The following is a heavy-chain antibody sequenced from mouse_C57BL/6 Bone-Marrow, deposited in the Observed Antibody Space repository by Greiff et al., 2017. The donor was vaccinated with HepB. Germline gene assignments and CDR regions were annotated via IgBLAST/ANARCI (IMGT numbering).Heavy chain of an antibody. J-gene: IGHJ1*03. CDR1: GFTFNTYA. Sequence: EVQLQESGGGLVQPKGSLKLSCAASGFTFNTYAMHWVRQAPGKGLEWVARIRSKSSNYATYYADSVKDRFTISRDDSQSMLYLQMNNLKTEDTAMYYCVRDRGITTVVAHWYFDVWGTGTTVTVSS. V-gene: IGHV10-3*01. CDR3: VRDRGITTVVAHWYFDV. CDR2: IRSKSSNYAT. D-gene: IGHD1-1*01.